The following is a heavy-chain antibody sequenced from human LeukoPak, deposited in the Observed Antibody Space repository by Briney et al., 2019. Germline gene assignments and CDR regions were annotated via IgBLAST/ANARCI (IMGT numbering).Heavy chain of an antibody. D-gene: IGHD3-22*01. Sequence: GGSLRLSCAASGFTVSSNYMSWVRQAPGKGLEWVSVIYSGGSTYYADSVEGRFTISRDNSKNTLYLQMNSLRAEDTAVYYCAREYYYDSSGYYGHYYYYYMDVWGKGTTVTVSS. CDR3: AREYYYDSSGYYGHYYYYYMDV. V-gene: IGHV3-66*02. CDR1: GFTVSSNY. CDR2: IYSGGST. J-gene: IGHJ6*03.